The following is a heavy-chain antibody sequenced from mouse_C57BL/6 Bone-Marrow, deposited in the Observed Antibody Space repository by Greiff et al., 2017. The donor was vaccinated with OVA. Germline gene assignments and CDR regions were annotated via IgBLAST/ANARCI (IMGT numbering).Heavy chain of an antibody. V-gene: IGHV1-26*01. J-gene: IGHJ4*01. CDR2: INPNNGGT. Sequence: EVQLQQSGPELVKPGASVKISCKASGYTFTDYYMNWVKQSHGKSLEWIGDINPNNGGTSYNQKFKGKATLTVDKSSSTAYMELRSLTSEDSAVYYCADGFPMDYWGQGTSVTVSS. D-gene: IGHD2-3*01. CDR1: GYTFTDYY. CDR3: ADGFPMDY.